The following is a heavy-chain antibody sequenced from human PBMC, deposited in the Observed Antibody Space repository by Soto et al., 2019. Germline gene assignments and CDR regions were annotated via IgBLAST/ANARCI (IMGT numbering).Heavy chain of an antibody. CDR3: ARSPYYYDSSRYYYY. D-gene: IGHD3-22*01. CDR2: ISSSSSYI. Sequence: EVQLVESGGGLVKPGGSLRLSCAASGFTFSSYSMNWVRQAPGKGLEWVSSISSSSSYIYYPDSVKGRFTISRDNAKNSLYRQMNSLRAEDTAVYYCARSPYYYDSSRYYYYWGQGTLVTVSS. J-gene: IGHJ4*02. V-gene: IGHV3-21*01. CDR1: GFTFSSYS.